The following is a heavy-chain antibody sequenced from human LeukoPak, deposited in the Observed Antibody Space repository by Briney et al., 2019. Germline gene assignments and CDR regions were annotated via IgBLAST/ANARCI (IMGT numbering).Heavy chain of an antibody. CDR1: QFTFNGSW. J-gene: IGHJ4*02. Sequence: PGGSLRLSCADSQFTFNGSWMNWVRQAPGKGLEWVANMDPTGSQKRYVDSVRGRFTIPKDNPGASLYLDMHSLRAEGTAIYYCAIWTSGNYWGQGTLVTVSS. CDR3: AIWTSGNY. V-gene: IGHV3-7*01. D-gene: IGHD1-1*01. CDR2: MDPTGSQK.